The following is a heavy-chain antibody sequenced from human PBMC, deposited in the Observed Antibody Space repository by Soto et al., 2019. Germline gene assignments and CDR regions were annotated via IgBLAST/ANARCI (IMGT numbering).Heavy chain of an antibody. CDR1: GYTFTSFG. CDR2: ISTETGKT. J-gene: IGHJ4*02. Sequence: VQLVQSGAELKKPGASVRVSCKASGYTFTSFGVSWVRQAPGQGPEWMGWISTETGKTAYSYKFQDRVSMTADASTTTFYLDLASLRSDDTAVYYCTRDVFFISPSTVTTDAYWGQGTLVTVSS. CDR3: TRDVFFISPSTVTTDAY. D-gene: IGHD4-17*01. V-gene: IGHV1-18*04.